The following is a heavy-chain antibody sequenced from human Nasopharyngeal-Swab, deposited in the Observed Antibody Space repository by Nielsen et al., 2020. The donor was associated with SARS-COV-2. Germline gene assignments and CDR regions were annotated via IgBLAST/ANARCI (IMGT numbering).Heavy chain of an antibody. D-gene: IGHD2-2*01. CDR3: ARGDVVVPAAIYYYYYGMDV. Sequence: SETLSLTCAVYGGSFSGYYWSWTRQPPGKGLEWIGEINHSGSTNYNPSLKSRVTISVDTSKNQFSLKLSSVTAADTAVYYCARGDVVVPAAIYYYYYGMDVWGQGTTVTVSS. V-gene: IGHV4-34*01. CDR1: GGSFSGYY. J-gene: IGHJ6*02. CDR2: INHSGST.